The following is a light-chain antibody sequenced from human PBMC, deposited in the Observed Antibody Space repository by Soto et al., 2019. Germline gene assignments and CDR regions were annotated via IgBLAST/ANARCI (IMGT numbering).Light chain of an antibody. CDR3: QQSYSTPWT. CDR2: AAS. J-gene: IGKJ1*01. Sequence: EIKMTQSPSSLSASVGDRVTITCRSGQSISSYLNWYQQKPGKAPKLLIYAASSLQSGVPSRFSGSGSGTDFTLTISSLQPEDFATYYCQQSYSTPWTFGQGTMVDIK. CDR1: QSISSY. V-gene: IGKV1-39*01.